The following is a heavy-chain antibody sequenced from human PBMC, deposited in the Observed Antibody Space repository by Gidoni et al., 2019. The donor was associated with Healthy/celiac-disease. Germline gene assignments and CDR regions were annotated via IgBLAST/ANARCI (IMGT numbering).Heavy chain of an antibody. CDR2: IGTAGDT. Sequence: EVQLVESGGGLVQPGGSRRLSCVASGFTFSSYDMHWVRQATGKGLAWFSAIGTAGDTYSPGSVKGRFTISIENAKNSLYLQMNSLSAGDTAVYYCARGSSGCYKNGMDVWGQGTTVTVSS. D-gene: IGHD6-19*01. CDR1: GFTFSSYD. J-gene: IGHJ6*02. V-gene: IGHV3-13*01. CDR3: ARGSSGCYKNGMDV.